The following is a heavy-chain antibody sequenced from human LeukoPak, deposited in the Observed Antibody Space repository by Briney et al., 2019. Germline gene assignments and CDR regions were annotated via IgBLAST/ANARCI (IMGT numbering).Heavy chain of an antibody. CDR1: GFTFSSYA. V-gene: IGHV3-64*04. J-gene: IGHJ4*02. Sequence: GGSLRLSCSASGFTFSSYAMHWVRQAPGKGLEYVSAISSNGGSTYYADSVKGRFTISRDNSKNTLYLQMNSLRAEDTAVYYCARNGDSSGYSNHYWGQGTLVTVSS. D-gene: IGHD3-22*01. CDR3: ARNGDSSGYSNHY. CDR2: ISSNGGST.